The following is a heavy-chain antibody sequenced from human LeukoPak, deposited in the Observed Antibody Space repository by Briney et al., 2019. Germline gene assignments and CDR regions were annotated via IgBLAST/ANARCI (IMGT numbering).Heavy chain of an antibody. CDR1: GFIVSTNS. D-gene: IGHD5/OR15-5a*01. J-gene: IGHJ4*02. CDR3: ARGLRYFDY. CDR2: IYSGGTT. V-gene: IGHV3-66*01. Sequence: GGSLRLSCAASGFIVSTNSMSWVRQAPGKGLEWVSVIYSGGTTYYADSVKGRFSISRDNSKNTLYLQMNSLRAEDTAVYYCARGLRYFDYWGQGTLVTVSS.